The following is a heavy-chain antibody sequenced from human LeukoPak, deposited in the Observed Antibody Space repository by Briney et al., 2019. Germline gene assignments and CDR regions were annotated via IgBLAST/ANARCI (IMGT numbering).Heavy chain of an antibody. D-gene: IGHD2-15*01. J-gene: IGHJ4*02. Sequence: ASVKVSCKASGYTFTSYGISWVRQAPGQGLEWMGWISAYNGNTNYAQKLQGRVTMTTDTSTSTAHMELRSLRSDDTAVYYCARDLDCSGGSCYSNYWGQGTLVTVSS. CDR3: ARDLDCSGGSCYSNY. V-gene: IGHV1-18*01. CDR1: GYTFTSYG. CDR2: ISAYNGNT.